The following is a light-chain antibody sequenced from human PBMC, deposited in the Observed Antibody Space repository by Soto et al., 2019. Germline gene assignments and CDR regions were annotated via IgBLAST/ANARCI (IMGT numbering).Light chain of an antibody. CDR1: QGISSY. CDR3: QQLNSYHPT. V-gene: IGKV1-9*01. J-gene: IGKJ4*01. CDR2: AAS. Sequence: DIQLTQSPSFLSASVGDRVTITCRASQGISSYLAWYQQKPGKAPKLLIYAASTLQSGVPSRFSGSGSGTEFTLTISSLQPEDFATYYCQQLNSYHPTFGGGTKVEIK.